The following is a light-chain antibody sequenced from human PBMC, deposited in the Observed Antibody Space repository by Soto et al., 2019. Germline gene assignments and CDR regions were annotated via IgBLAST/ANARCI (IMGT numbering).Light chain of an antibody. V-gene: IGLV2-14*01. CDR2: DVG. CDR3: SSYTSSSTVV. Sequence: QSALTQPASVSGSPGQSITISCTGTSSDVGGYNYVSWYQQHPGKAPKLMIYDVGNRPLGVSNRFSGSKSGNTASLTISGLQAEDEADYYCSSYTSSSTVVFGGGTKLTVL. CDR1: SSDVGGYNY. J-gene: IGLJ2*01.